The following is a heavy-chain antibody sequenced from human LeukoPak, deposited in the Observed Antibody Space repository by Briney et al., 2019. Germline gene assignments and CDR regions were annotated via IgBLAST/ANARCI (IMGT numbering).Heavy chain of an antibody. Sequence: GGSLRLSCAASGFTFSSSVMHWVRQAPGKGLEWVALVSHDEKHDKQYPDSVKGRFTISRDNSKYTVYLQINTLSTEDSAMYYCAREGYSSGRAGVFDIWGQGTLVTVPS. V-gene: IGHV3-30*04. CDR3: AREGYSSGRAGVFDI. CDR1: GFTFSSSV. CDR2: VSHDEKHDK. D-gene: IGHD6-25*01. J-gene: IGHJ3*02.